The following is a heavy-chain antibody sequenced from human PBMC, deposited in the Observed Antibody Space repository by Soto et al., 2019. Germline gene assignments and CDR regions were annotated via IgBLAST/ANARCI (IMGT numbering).Heavy chain of an antibody. CDR3: ARVDCSGGSCYSIDY. V-gene: IGHV1-46*03. CDR2: INPSGST. Sequence: ASVKVSCKASGYTFTSYYMHWVRQAPGQGLEWMGIINPSGSTSYAQKFQGRVTMTRDTSTSTVYMELSSLRSGDTAVYYCARVDCSGGSCYSIDYWGQGTLVTVSS. J-gene: IGHJ4*02. D-gene: IGHD2-15*01. CDR1: GYTFTSYY.